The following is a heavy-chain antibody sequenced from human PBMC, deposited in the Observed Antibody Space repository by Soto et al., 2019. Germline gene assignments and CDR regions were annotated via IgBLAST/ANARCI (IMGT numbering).Heavy chain of an antibody. CDR3: AKGPPPPYSSTWYYFDS. J-gene: IGHJ4*02. V-gene: IGHV3-23*01. Sequence: PGGSLRLSCAASGFTFSSYAMSWVRQAPGKGLEWVSAISGSGGSTYYADSVKGRFTISRDNSKNTLYLQMDSLRAEDTAVYYCAKGPPPPYSSTWYYFDSWGQGILVTVSS. D-gene: IGHD6-13*01. CDR1: GFTFSSYA. CDR2: ISGSGGST.